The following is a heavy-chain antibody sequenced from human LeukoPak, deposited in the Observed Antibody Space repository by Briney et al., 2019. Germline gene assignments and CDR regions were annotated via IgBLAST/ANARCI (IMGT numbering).Heavy chain of an antibody. CDR2: IINSGTNA. CDR3: AKDSRGWGSGSFDY. J-gene: IGHJ4*02. CDR1: GFTFSSYT. Sequence: PGGSLRLSCAAPGFTFSSYTMSWVRQAPGKGLEWVSAIINSGTNAFYADSVKGRFIISRDNSKSTLYLQMNSLRAEDTAVYYCAKDSRGWGSGSFDYWGQGALVTVSS. V-gene: IGHV3-23*01. D-gene: IGHD2-21*01.